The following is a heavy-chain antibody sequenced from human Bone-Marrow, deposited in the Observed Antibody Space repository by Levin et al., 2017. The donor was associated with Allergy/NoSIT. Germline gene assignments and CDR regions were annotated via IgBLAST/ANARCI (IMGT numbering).Heavy chain of an antibody. D-gene: IGHD2-2*02. CDR1: GFTFSSYG. J-gene: IGHJ5*02. CDR3: AKDQDIVVVPAAIPRGWFDP. CDR2: ISYDGSNK. V-gene: IGHV3-30*18. Sequence: GESLKISCAASGFTFSSYGMHWVRQAPGKGLEWVAVISYDGSNKYYADSVKGRFTISRDNSKNTLYLQMNSLRAEDTAVYYCAKDQDIVVVPAAIPRGWFDPWGQGTLVTVSS.